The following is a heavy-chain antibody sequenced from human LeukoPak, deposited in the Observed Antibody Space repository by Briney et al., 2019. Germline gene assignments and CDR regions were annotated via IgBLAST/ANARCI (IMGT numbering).Heavy chain of an antibody. CDR1: GFTFNNYN. D-gene: IGHD3-3*01. J-gene: IGHJ6*03. V-gene: IGHV3-21*01. Sequence: GGSLRLSCATSGFTFNNYNMNWVRQAPGKGLEWISSITRNSNYIYYADSVKGRFTISRDNGKSSLFLQMDSLRAEDTAIYFCARDPYSGNYGPYYYYYMDVWGKGTTVTVSS. CDR2: ITRNSNYI. CDR3: ARDPYSGNYGPYYYYYMDV.